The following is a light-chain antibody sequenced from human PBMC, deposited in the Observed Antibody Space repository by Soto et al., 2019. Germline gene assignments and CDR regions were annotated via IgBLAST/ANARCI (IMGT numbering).Light chain of an antibody. CDR2: GNS. J-gene: IGLJ1*01. Sequence: QSVLTQPPSVSGAPGQGVNISCTGSSSNIGAGFPVHWYQQLPGAAPKLLLYGNSNRPSGVPDRFSGSKSGTSASQAITGLQAEDEADYYCQSYDISLGGSGFFGTGTKVTVL. CDR1: SSNIGAGFP. CDR3: QSYDISLGGSGF. V-gene: IGLV1-40*01.